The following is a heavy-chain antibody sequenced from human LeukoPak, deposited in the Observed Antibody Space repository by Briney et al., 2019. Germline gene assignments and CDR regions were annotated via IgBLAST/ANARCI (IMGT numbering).Heavy chain of an antibody. V-gene: IGHV4-34*01. D-gene: IGHD5-24*01. CDR2: IHPSGIF. CDR1: GGSFDDYY. CDR3: ARGRDRSKAGDH. Sequence: SETLSLTCAVYGGSFDDYYCSWLRQPPGKGLEWIGEIHPSGIFYYNSSLLSRVTISIATSKSQFSLRLTSVTAADTAFYYCARGRDRSKAGDHRGQGSLVTVSS. J-gene: IGHJ4*02.